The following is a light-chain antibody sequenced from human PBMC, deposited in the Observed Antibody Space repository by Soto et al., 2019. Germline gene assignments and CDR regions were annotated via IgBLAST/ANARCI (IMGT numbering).Light chain of an antibody. CDR1: NSDIGNYNF. Sequence: QSALTQPPSASGSPGRSVTISCTGTNSDIGNYNFVSWYQRHPGKAPKLMIYEVNKRPSGVPDRFSGSKSGNTASLTVSGLQGEDEADYYCSSYAGNDNVVFGGGTKLTVL. CDR3: SSYAGNDNVV. CDR2: EVN. V-gene: IGLV2-8*01. J-gene: IGLJ2*01.